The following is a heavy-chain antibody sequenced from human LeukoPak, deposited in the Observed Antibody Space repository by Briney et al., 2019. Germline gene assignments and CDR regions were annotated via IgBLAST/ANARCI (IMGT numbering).Heavy chain of an antibody. V-gene: IGHV3-49*04. CDR3: ATDRRRDGYSSDY. CDR1: GFTFCDFV. Sequence: SGGSLRLSCTGSGFTFCDFVMSWVRQAPGKGLEWVGFIRSKAYGGTIEYAASVKGRFTISRDDSKTIAYLQMNSLKTEDTAVYYCATDRRRDGYSSDYWGQGTLVTVSS. CDR2: IRSKAYGGTI. D-gene: IGHD5-24*01. J-gene: IGHJ4*02.